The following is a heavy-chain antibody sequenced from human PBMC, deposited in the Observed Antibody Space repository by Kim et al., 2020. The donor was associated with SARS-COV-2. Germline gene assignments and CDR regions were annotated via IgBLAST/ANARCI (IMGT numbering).Heavy chain of an antibody. J-gene: IGHJ4*02. V-gene: IGHV3-21*01. CDR3: ARGWCGGDCQADY. Sequence: YADSVKGRFTNSRDNAKNSLYLQMNSLRAEDTAVYYCARGWCGGDCQADYWGQGTLVTVSS. D-gene: IGHD2-21*02.